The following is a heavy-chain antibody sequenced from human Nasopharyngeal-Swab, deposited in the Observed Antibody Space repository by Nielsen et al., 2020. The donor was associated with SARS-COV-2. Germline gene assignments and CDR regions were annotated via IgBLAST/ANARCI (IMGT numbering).Heavy chain of an antibody. J-gene: IGHJ6*02. V-gene: IGHV3-7*01. Sequence: GESLKISCAASGFTFSSYAMHWVRQAPGKGLEWVANIRQDGSEKYYVDSVKGRFTISRDNAKNSLYLQMNSLRAEDTAVYYCAREPITMVRGLYYYYYGMDVWGQGTTVTVSS. CDR2: IRQDGSEK. CDR3: AREPITMVRGLYYYYYGMDV. CDR1: GFTFSSYA. D-gene: IGHD3-10*01.